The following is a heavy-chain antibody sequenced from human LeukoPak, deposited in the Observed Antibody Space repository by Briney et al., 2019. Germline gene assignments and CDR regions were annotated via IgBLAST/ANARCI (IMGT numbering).Heavy chain of an antibody. V-gene: IGHV4-39*01. D-gene: IGHD1-14*01. CDR3: ARHVGSTGDFDY. CDR1: GGSISTSSYS. CDR2: IYYSGST. J-gene: IGHJ4*02. Sequence: KPSETLYLTCTVSGGSISTSSYSWGWIRQPPGKGLEWIGSIYYSGSTYYNPSLKSRVTLSVDTSKNQFSLKLSSVTAADTAVYYCARHVGSTGDFDYWRQGNLVTVSS.